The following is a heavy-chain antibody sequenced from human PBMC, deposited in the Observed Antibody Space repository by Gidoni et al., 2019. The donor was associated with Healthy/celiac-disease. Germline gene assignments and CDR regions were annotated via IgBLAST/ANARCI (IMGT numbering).Heavy chain of an antibody. CDR1: GYTFTSYD. V-gene: IGHV1-8*01. D-gene: IGHD2-8*01. CDR2: MNPNRGNT. CDR3: ARAVNIVLMWRYGMDV. J-gene: IGHJ6*02. Sequence: QVQLVQSGAEAKKPVASVKVSCKASGYTFTSYDINSVRQATGQGLEWRGWMNPNRGNTGYAQKFQGRVTMTRNTSISTAYMELSSLRSEDTAVYYCARAVNIVLMWRYGMDVWGQGTTVTVSS.